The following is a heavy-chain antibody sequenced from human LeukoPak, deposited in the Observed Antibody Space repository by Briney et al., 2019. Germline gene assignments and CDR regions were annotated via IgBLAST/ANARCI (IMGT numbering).Heavy chain of an antibody. J-gene: IGHJ4*02. Sequence: SETLSLTCAVYGGSFSGYYWSWIRQPPGKGLEWIGYIYYSGSTNYNPSLKSRVTISLDTSKNQFSLKLSSVTAADTAVYYCTRGYSSGWHDYWGQGTLVTVSS. V-gene: IGHV4-59*12. D-gene: IGHD6-19*01. CDR2: IYYSGST. CDR3: TRGYSSGWHDY. CDR1: GGSFSGYY.